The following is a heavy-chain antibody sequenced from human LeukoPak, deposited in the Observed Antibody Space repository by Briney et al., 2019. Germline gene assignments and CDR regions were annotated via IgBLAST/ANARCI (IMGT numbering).Heavy chain of an antibody. CDR2: ISTSSSYI. CDR1: GFTFSSYS. Sequence: GGSLRLSCAASGFTFSSYSMNWVRQAPGKGLEWVSSISTSSSYIYYADSVKGRFTISRDNAKNSLYLQMNSLRADDTAVYYCARDQDQWLVLYYYGMDVWGQGTTVTVSS. J-gene: IGHJ6*02. V-gene: IGHV3-21*04. CDR3: ARDQDQWLVLYYYGMDV. D-gene: IGHD6-19*01.